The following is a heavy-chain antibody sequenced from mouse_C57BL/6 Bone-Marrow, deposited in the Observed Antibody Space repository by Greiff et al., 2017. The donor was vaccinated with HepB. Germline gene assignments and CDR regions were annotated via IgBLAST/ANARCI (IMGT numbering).Heavy chain of an antibody. J-gene: IGHJ2*01. CDR3: ARRGANWDIFDY. CDR2: IYPSDSET. V-gene: IGHV1-61*01. D-gene: IGHD4-1*01. Sequence: QVQLQQPGAELVRPGSSVKLSCKASGYTFTSYWMDWVKQRPGQGLEWIGNIYPSDSETHYNQKFKDKATLTVDKSSSTAYMQRSSLTSEDSAVYYCARRGANWDIFDYWGQGTTLTVSS. CDR1: GYTFTSYW.